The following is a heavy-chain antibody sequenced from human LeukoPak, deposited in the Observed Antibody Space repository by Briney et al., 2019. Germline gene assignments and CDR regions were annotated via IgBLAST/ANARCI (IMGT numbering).Heavy chain of an antibody. Sequence: SETLSLTCAVYGGSFSGYYWSWIRQPPGKGPEWIGEINHSGSTNYNPSLKSRVTISVDTSKNQFSLKLSSVTAADTAVYYCARGFPFWYDSSFYYYYGMDVWGQGTTVTVSS. CDR2: INHSGST. CDR1: GGSFSGYY. V-gene: IGHV4-34*01. J-gene: IGHJ6*02. CDR3: ARGFPFWYDSSFYYYYGMDV. D-gene: IGHD3-22*01.